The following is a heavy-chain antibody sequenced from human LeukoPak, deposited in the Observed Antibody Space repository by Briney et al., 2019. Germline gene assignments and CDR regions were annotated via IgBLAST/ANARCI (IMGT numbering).Heavy chain of an antibody. J-gene: IGHJ4*02. CDR1: GFTFGDYA. CDR2: IRSKAYGGTT. Sequence: GGSLRLSCTASGFTFGDYAMSWVRQAPGKGLVWVGFIRSKAYGGTTEYAASVKGRFTISRDDSKSIAYLQMNSLKTEDTAVYYCTRDTYYYDSSGYSAEYYFDYWGQGTLVTVSS. CDR3: TRDTYYYDSSGYSAEYYFDY. V-gene: IGHV3-49*04. D-gene: IGHD3-22*01.